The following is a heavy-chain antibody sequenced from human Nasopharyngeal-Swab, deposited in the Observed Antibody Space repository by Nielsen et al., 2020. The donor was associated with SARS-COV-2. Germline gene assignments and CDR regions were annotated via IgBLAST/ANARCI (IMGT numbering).Heavy chain of an antibody. CDR2: INAGSGNT. CDR1: GYTFTSYA. D-gene: IGHD5-18*01. V-gene: IGHV1-3*01. CDR3: ARVGYKGWFDP. Sequence: ASVKVSCKASGYTFTSYAMHWVRQAPGQRLEWMGWINAGSGNTKYSQKFQGRVTITRDTSASTAYMELSSLRSEDTAVYYCARVGYKGWFDPWGQGTLVTVSS. J-gene: IGHJ5*02.